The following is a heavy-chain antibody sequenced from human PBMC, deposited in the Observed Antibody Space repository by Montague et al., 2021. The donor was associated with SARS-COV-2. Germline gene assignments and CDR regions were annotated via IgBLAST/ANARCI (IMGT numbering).Heavy chain of an antibody. D-gene: IGHD3-3*01. J-gene: IGHJ6*02. CDR3: ARERRPTNGFLEWGVPRDYHDVYAMDV. V-gene: IGHV4-59*01. CDR1: GGSITSFY. Sequence: SETLSLTCTVSGGSITSFYWSWIRQSPGEGLEWIGDIFPRGSANYNPALKSRITISIDTSQNLIPLQMRSVTAGDTAVYHCARERRPTNGFLEWGVPRDYHDVYAMDVWGQGTTVIVSS. CDR2: IFPRGSA.